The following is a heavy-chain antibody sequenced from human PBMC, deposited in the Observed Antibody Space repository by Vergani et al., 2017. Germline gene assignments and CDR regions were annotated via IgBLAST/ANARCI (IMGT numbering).Heavy chain of an antibody. D-gene: IGHD2-2*01. CDR1: GFTFDDYG. V-gene: IGHV3-20*04. J-gene: IGHJ6*02. CDR3: GMYCSSPTCGTHPRVQNYGMDV. CDR2: INWNGGGK. Sequence: EVQLVESGGGVVRPGGSLRLSCAASGFTFDDYGMSWVRQAPGKGLEWVSGINWNGGGKGYADSGKGRFTISRDNAKNSLYLQMNSLRAEDTALYYCGMYCSSPTCGTHPRVQNYGMDVWGQGTTVTVS.